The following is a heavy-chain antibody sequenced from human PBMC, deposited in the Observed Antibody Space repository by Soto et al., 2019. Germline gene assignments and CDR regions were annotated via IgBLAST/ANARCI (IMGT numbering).Heavy chain of an antibody. CDR2: ISGSGGST. D-gene: IGHD1-26*01. J-gene: IGHJ4*02. V-gene: IGHV3-23*01. CDR3: AISVGAGRVY. Sequence: EVQLLESGGGLVQPGGSLRLSCAASGFTFSTYAMSWVRQAPGKGLEWVSAISGSGGSTYYADSVKGRFTISRDNSKNTQYLQMNSLRAEDTAVYYCAISVGAGRVYWGQGTLVTVSS. CDR1: GFTFSTYA.